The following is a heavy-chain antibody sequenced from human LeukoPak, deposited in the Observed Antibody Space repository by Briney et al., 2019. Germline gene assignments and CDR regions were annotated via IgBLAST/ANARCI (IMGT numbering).Heavy chain of an antibody. Sequence: GASVKVSCNASGYTFTSYGISWVRQAPGQGLEWMGWISAYNGNTNYAQKLQGRVTMTTDTSTSTAYMELRSLRSDDTAVYYCARDLPGVTIFGVANGGGYFDYWGQGTLVTVSS. D-gene: IGHD3-3*01. CDR2: ISAYNGNT. CDR3: ARDLPGVTIFGVANGGGYFDY. V-gene: IGHV1-18*01. J-gene: IGHJ4*02. CDR1: GYTFTSYG.